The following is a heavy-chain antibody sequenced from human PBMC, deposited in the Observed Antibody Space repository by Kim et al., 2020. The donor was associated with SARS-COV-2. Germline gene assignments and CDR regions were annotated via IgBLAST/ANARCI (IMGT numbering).Heavy chain of an antibody. CDR2: INHSGST. CDR1: GGSFSGYY. Sequence: SETLSLTCAVYGGSFSGYYWSWIRQPPGKGLEWIGEINHSGSTNYNPSLKSRVTISVDTSKNQFSLKLSSVTAADTAVYYCARSQIGYSYGVRYNWFDPWGQGTLVTVSS. CDR3: ARSQIGYSYGVRYNWFDP. D-gene: IGHD5-18*01. J-gene: IGHJ5*02. V-gene: IGHV4-34*01.